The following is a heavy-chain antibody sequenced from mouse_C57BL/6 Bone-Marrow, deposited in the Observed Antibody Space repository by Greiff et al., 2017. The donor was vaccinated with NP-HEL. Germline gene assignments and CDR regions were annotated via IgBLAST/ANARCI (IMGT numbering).Heavy chain of an antibody. D-gene: IGHD2-1*01. V-gene: IGHV1-81*01. CDR3: ARYGKEYFDV. J-gene: IGHJ1*03. Sequence: VKLVESGAELARPGASVKLSCKASGYTFTSYGISWVKQRTGQGLEWIGEIYPRSGNTYYNEKFKGKATLTADKSSSTAYMELRSLTSEDSAVYFCARYGKEYFDVWGTGTTVTVSS. CDR1: GYTFTSYG. CDR2: IYPRSGNT.